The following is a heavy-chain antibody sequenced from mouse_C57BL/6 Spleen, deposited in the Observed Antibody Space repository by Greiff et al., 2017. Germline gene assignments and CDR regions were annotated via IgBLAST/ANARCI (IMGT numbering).Heavy chain of an antibody. CDR3: AREGDGLYYFDY. V-gene: IGHV5-4*03. D-gene: IGHD2-3*01. CDR2: ISDGGSYT. J-gene: IGHJ2*01. CDR1: GFTFSSYA. Sequence: EVKVVESGGGLVKPGGSLKLSCAASGFTFSSYAMSWVRQTPEKRLEWVATISDGGSYTYYPDNVKGRFTISRDNAKNNRYLQMSHLKSEDTAMYYCAREGDGLYYFDYWGQGTTLTVSS.